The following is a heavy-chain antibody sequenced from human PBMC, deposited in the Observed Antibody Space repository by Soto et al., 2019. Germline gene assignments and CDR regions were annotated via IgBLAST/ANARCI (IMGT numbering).Heavy chain of an antibody. CDR3: TRDRSGSSPKRADY. J-gene: IGHJ4*02. V-gene: IGHV3-48*03. D-gene: IGHD1-26*01. Sequence: EVQLVESGGGLVQPGGSLRLSCAASGFTFSSYAMDWVRQAPGKGLEWVAYISDSGSHINYVDSVKGRLTISRDNAKNSLYLQMSSLRAEDTAVYYCTRDRSGSSPKRADYWGQGTLVTVSS. CDR1: GFTFSSYA. CDR2: ISDSGSHI.